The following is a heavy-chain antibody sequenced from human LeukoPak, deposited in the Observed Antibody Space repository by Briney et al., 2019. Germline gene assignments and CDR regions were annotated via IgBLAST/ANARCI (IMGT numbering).Heavy chain of an antibody. V-gene: IGHV3-23*01. CDR2: ISGSGGSA. D-gene: IGHD6-13*01. CDR1: GFTFSSYA. J-gene: IGHJ3*02. CDR3: AKSPMYTSTWPGHAFDI. Sequence: GGSPRLSCAASGFTFSSYAMSWVRQAPGKGLEWVSAISGSGGSALYADSVKGRFTISGDNSKNTLYLQMNSLRAEDTAVYYCAKSPMYTSTWPGHAFDIWGQGTMVTVSS.